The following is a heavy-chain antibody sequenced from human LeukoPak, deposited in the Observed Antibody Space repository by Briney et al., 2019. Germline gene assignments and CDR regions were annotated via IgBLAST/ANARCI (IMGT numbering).Heavy chain of an antibody. CDR1: GFTFSSYG. CDR2: ISYDGSNK. D-gene: IGHD3-10*01. V-gene: IGHV3-30*03. J-gene: IGHJ6*02. Sequence: GGSLRLSCAASGFTFSSYGMHWVRQAPGKGLEWVAVISYDGSNKYYADSVKGRFTISRDNSKNTLYLQMNSLRAEDTAVYYCARHYITMVRGVPGGMDVWGQGTTVTVSS. CDR3: ARHYITMVRGVPGGMDV.